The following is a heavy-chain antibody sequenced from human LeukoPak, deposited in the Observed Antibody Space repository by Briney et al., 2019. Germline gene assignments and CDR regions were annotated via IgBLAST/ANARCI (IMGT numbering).Heavy chain of an antibody. CDR2: IYYSGST. Sequence: TLSLTCTVSGGSISSGGYYWSWIRQHPGKGLEWIGYIYYSGSTYYNPSLKSRVTISVDTSKNQFSLKLSSVTAADTVVYYCARAKLRYFDWVLDWPFDYWGQGTLVTVSS. J-gene: IGHJ4*02. CDR3: ARAKLRYFDWVLDWPFDY. CDR1: GGSISSGGYY. D-gene: IGHD3-9*01. V-gene: IGHV4-31*03.